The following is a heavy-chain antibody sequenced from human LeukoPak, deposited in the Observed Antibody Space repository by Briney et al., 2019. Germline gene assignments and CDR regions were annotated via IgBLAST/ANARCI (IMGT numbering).Heavy chain of an antibody. Sequence: TLSLTLTVSGGFISGFYWVSIRHPPCTGPACFGFIYYSGSANYNPSLKSRVTMSVDMSKNQFSLKLSSVTAADTAFYYCARDRDSSGWFDYWGQGALVTVSS. CDR2: IYYSGSA. CDR1: GGFISGFY. CDR3: ARDRDSSGWFDY. V-gene: IGHV4-59*01. J-gene: IGHJ4*02. D-gene: IGHD6-19*01.